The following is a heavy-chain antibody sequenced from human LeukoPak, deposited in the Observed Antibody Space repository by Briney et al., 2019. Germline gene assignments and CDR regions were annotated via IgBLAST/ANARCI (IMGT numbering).Heavy chain of an antibody. CDR1: GFXFSSYG. CDR3: ARETAYGDYISYYYYYGMDV. D-gene: IGHD4-17*01. CDR2: IWYDGSHK. J-gene: IGHJ6*02. V-gene: IGHV3-33*01. Sequence: GGSLRLSCAASGFXFSSYGIHWVRQAPGKGLEWVAFIWYDGSHKYYADSVKGRSTISRDNSKHTLHLQMNSLRAEDTAVYYCARETAYGDYISYYYYYGMDVWGQGTTVTVSS.